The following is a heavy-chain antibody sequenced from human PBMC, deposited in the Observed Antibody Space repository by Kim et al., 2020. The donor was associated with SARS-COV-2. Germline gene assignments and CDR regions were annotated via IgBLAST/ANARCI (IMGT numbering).Heavy chain of an antibody. V-gene: IGHV3-66*01. CDR3: ARATSRLADAYNWFDP. Sequence: VKGRLTISRDKSKNTLYLQMNSLRAEDTAGYYCARATSRLADAYNWFDPWGQGTLVTVSS. J-gene: IGHJ5*02. D-gene: IGHD6-19*01.